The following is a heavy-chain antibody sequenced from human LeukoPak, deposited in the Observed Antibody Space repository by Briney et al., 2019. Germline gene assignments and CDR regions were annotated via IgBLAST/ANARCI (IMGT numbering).Heavy chain of an antibody. J-gene: IGHJ4*02. CDR2: INHSGST. D-gene: IGHD2-15*01. CDR3: ARDPLNCSGGSCY. CDR1: GGSFSGYY. Sequence: SETLSLTCAVYGGSFSGYYWSWIRQPPGKGLEWIGEINHSGSTNYNPSLKSRVTMSVDTSKNQFSLKLSSVTAADTAVYYCARDPLNCSGGSCYWGQGTLVTVSS. V-gene: IGHV4-34*01.